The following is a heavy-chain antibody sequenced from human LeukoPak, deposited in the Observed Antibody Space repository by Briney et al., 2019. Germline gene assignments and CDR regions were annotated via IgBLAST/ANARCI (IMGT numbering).Heavy chain of an antibody. CDR3: ARARGSLTRTTRYAFDI. CDR2: INPNSGGT. D-gene: IGHD2-2*01. Sequence: ASVKVSCKASGYTFTGYYMHWVRQAPGQGLEWMGWINPNSGGTNYAQKFQGRVTMTRDTSISTAYMELSRLRSDDTAVYYCARARGSLTRTTRYAFDIWGQGTMVTVSS. V-gene: IGHV1-2*02. J-gene: IGHJ3*02. CDR1: GYTFTGYY.